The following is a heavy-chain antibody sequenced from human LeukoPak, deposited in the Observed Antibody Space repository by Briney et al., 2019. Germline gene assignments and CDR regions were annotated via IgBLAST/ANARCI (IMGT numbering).Heavy chain of an antibody. J-gene: IGHJ4*02. V-gene: IGHV3-72*01. Sequence: GGSLRLSCAASGFTFSDHFMDWVRQAPGKGLEWVARIKNRGDSYITEYAASVEGRFTISRDHSKKSLYLQMNSLKTEDTSVYFCADITYPGTYYWGQGTLVTVSS. D-gene: IGHD3-10*01. CDR2: IKNRGDSYIT. CDR1: GFTFSDHF. CDR3: ADITYPGTYY.